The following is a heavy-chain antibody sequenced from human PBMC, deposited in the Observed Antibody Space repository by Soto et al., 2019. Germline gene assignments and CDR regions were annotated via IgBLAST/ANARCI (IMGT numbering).Heavy chain of an antibody. CDR3: ARDFGAYYDFWSGYYWFDP. Sequence: ASVKVSCKASGYTFTSYGISWVRQAPGQGLEWMGWISAYNGNTNYAQELQGRVTMTTDTSTSTAYMELRSLRSDDTAVYYCARDFGAYYDFWSGYYWFDPWGQGTLVTVSS. CDR1: GYTFTSYG. V-gene: IGHV1-18*04. D-gene: IGHD3-3*01. CDR2: ISAYNGNT. J-gene: IGHJ5*02.